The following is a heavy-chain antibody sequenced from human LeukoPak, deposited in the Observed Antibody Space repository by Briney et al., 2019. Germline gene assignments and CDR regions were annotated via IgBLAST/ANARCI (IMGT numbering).Heavy chain of an antibody. CDR1: GYSISSGYY. D-gene: IGHD1-14*01. J-gene: IGHJ4*02. CDR2: IYPTGST. Sequence: SETLSLTCTVSGYSISSGYYWGWIRQPPGKGLEWIGNIYPTGSTYYNPSLKSRVTISVDTSKNQFSLKVSSVSAADTAVYYCARLNEQLGTFDYWGQGILVTVSS. CDR3: ARLNEQLGTFDY. V-gene: IGHV4-38-2*02.